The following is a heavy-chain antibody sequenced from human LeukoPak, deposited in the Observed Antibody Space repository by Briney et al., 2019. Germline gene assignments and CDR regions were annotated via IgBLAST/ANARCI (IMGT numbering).Heavy chain of an antibody. V-gene: IGHV3-21*01. Sequence: GGSLRLSCAASGFTFSNYSMNWVRQAPGKGLEWVSSISSSSSYVYYADSVKGRFTISRDNAKNSLYLQMNSLRAEDTAVYYCARDVPYYYESSGYYSLGFDIWGQGTMVTVSS. J-gene: IGHJ3*02. CDR2: ISSSSSYV. CDR1: GFTFSNYS. CDR3: ARDVPYYYESSGYYSLGFDI. D-gene: IGHD3-22*01.